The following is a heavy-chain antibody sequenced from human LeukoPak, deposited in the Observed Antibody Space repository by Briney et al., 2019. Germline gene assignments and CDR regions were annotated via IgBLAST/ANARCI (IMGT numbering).Heavy chain of an antibody. D-gene: IGHD2-21*02. Sequence: ASVKVSCKASGHTFTSYGISWVRQAPGQGLEWMGWISAYNGNTNYAQKLQGRVTMTTDTSTSTAYMELRSLRSDDTAVYYCARRGGDYGGLYDFDYWGQGTLVTVSS. J-gene: IGHJ4*02. V-gene: IGHV1-18*01. CDR3: ARRGGDYGGLYDFDY. CDR1: GHTFTSYG. CDR2: ISAYNGNT.